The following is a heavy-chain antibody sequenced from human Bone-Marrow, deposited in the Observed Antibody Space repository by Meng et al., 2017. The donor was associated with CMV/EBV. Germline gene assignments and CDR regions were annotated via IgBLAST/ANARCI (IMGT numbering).Heavy chain of an antibody. D-gene: IGHD3-10*01. J-gene: IGHJ4*02. Sequence: SCAASGFTVSGNCLSWVRQAPGKGLEWVSVIYASGTTYYADSVKGRFTISRDTSKNTLYLQMNSLRADDTAVYYCARDLYGSGSCFDYWGQGTLVTVSS. V-gene: IGHV3-53*01. CDR1: GFTVSGNC. CDR3: ARDLYGSGSCFDY. CDR2: IYASGTT.